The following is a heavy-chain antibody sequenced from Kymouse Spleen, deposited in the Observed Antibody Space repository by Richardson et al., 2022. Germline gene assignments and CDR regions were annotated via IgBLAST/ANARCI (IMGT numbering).Heavy chain of an antibody. CDR2: IKQDGSEK. D-gene: IGHD3-9*01. J-gene: IGHJ4*02. V-gene: IGHV3-7*01. CDR3: ARYYDILTGPLDY. CDR1: GFTFSSYW. Sequence: EVQLVESGGGLVQPGGSLRLSCAASGFTFSSYWMSWVRQAPGKGLEWVANIKQDGSEKYYVDSVKGRFTISRDNAKNSLYLQMNSLRAEDTAVYYCARYYDILTGPLDYWGQGTLVTVSS.